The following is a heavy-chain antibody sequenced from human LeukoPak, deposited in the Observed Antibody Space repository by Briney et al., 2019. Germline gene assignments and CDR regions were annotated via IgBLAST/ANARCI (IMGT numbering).Heavy chain of an antibody. CDR3: ASPFHDYGDQGDAFDI. CDR1: GYTFTAFW. J-gene: IGHJ3*02. CDR2: IYPGDSDT. Sequence: RGDSLKISCKASGYTFTAFWIGWIRQVPGKGLEWMGNIYPGDSDTRYSPSFQGQVTMSADKSSTTAYLHWSSLKASDTAMYYCASPFHDYGDQGDAFDIWGQGTMVTVSS. D-gene: IGHD4-17*01. V-gene: IGHV5-51*01.